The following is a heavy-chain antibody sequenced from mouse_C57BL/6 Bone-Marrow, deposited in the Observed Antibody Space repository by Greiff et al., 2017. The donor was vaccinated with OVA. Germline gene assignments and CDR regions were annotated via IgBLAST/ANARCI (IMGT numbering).Heavy chain of an antibody. J-gene: IGHJ2*01. D-gene: IGHD2-1*01. CDR1: GLNITDDY. CDR3: TSYGNFDY. V-gene: IGHV14-4*01. CDR2: IDPENGDT. Sequence: EVQLQQSGAELVRPGASVKLSCTASGLNITDDYMPWVKQRPEQGLEWIGWIDPENGDTEYASKFQGKATITADTSSNTAYLQLSSLTSEDTAVYYCTSYGNFDYWGQGTTLTVSS.